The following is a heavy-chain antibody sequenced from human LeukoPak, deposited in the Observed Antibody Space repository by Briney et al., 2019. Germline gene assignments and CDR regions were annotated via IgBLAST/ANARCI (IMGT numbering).Heavy chain of an antibody. D-gene: IGHD6-19*01. CDR3: ARSGGYSSPQNY. CDR1: GGSISSYY. J-gene: IGHJ4*02. CDR2: IYHSGST. Sequence: SETLSLTCAVYGGSISSYYWSWIRQPPGKGLEWIGYIYHSGSTNYNPSLKSRVTISVDTSKNQFSLKLGSVTAADTAVYYCARSGGYSSPQNYWGQGTLVTVSS. V-gene: IGHV4-59*01.